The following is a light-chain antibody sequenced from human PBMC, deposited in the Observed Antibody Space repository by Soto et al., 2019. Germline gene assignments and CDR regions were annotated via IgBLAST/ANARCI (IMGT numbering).Light chain of an antibody. Sequence: EVLMRQSPATLSFSPGEGATLSCRASQVIGDTLAWYQHKPGQTPRLLIYDTSTRATGVPTRFSGSRSGAEFTLTINSLQSEDFAVYYCQPYNNWPLTFGGGTKVDIK. CDR2: DTS. J-gene: IGKJ4*01. CDR3: QPYNNWPLT. V-gene: IGKV3-15*01. CDR1: QVIGDT.